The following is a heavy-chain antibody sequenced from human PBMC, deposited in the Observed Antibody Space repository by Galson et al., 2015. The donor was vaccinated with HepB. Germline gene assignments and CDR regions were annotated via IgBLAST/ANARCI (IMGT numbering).Heavy chain of an antibody. CDR3: ARDGWLQLVDDAFDI. CDR1: FSSYS. Sequence: FSSYSMNWVRQAPGKGLEWVSSISSSSSYIYYADSVKGRFTISRDNAKNSLYLQMNSLRAEDTAVYYCARDGWLQLVDDAFDIWGQGTMVTVSS. J-gene: IGHJ3*02. CDR2: ISSSSSYI. V-gene: IGHV3-21*01. D-gene: IGHD5-24*01.